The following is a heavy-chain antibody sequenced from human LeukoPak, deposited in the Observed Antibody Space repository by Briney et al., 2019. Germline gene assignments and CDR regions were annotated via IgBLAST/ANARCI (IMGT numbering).Heavy chain of an antibody. V-gene: IGHV3-48*03. D-gene: IGHD3-10*02. J-gene: IGHJ6*04. CDR2: ISSSGSTI. CDR3: AELGITMIGGV. Sequence: GGSLRLSCAASGFTFSSYEMNWVRQAPGKGMEWVSYISSSGSTIYYADSVKGRFTISRDNAKNSLYLQMNSLRAEDTAVYYCAELGITMIGGVWGKGTTVTISS. CDR1: GFTFSSYE.